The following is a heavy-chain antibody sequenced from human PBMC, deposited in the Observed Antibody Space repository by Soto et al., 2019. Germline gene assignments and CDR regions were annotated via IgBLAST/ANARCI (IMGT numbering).Heavy chain of an antibody. Sequence: ASVKVSCKASGGTFSSYAISWVRQAPGQGLEWMGGIIPIFGTANYAQKFQGRVTITADESTSTAYMELSSLRSEDTAVYYCGRDSLGPEDWHFDLWGRGTLVTVSS. CDR3: GRDSLGPEDWHFDL. CDR1: GGTFSSYA. CDR2: IIPIFGTA. J-gene: IGHJ2*01. V-gene: IGHV1-69*13. D-gene: IGHD3-16*01.